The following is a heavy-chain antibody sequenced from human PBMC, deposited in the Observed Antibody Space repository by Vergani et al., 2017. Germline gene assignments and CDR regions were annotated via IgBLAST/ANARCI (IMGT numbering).Heavy chain of an antibody. V-gene: IGHV1-69*02. Sequence: QVHLEQSGTEVKKPGSSVKVSCKVSGDIFNNYTVTWVRQAPGQGLEWMGRIIPSIRLATTAQKFQDRVKITGDTSTNTVYMEMNNLRSEDTAVYYCAGVSPGDNSGWEPFDYWGQGTLVTVSS. CDR3: AGVSPGDNSGWEPFDY. CDR2: IIPSIRLA. D-gene: IGHD6-19*01. J-gene: IGHJ4*02. CDR1: GDIFNNYT.